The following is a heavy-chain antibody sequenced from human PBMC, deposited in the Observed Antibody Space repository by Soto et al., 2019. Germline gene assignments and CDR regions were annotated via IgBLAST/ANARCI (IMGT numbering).Heavy chain of an antibody. CDR3: AKHHYSDSFDY. V-gene: IGHV3-33*03. J-gene: IGHJ4*02. Sequence: GGSLRLSCAASGFTFSSYGMHWVRQAPGKGLEWVAVIWYDGSNKYYADSVKGRFTISRDNSKNTLSLQTNSLRAEDTAVYYCAKHHYSDSFDYWGQGTLVTVSS. CDR2: IWYDGSNK. D-gene: IGHD4-17*01. CDR1: GFTFSSYG.